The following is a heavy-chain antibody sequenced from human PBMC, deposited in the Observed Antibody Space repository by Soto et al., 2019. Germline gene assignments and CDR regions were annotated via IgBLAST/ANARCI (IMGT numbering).Heavy chain of an antibody. CDR1: GGSFSGYY. V-gene: IGHV4-34*01. CDR3: ARAPGYCSGGSCYSGYYYMDV. J-gene: IGHJ6*03. CDR2: INHSGST. D-gene: IGHD2-15*01. Sequence: SETLSLTCAVYGGSFSGYYWSWIRQPPGKGLEWIGEINHSGSTNYNPSLKSRVTISVDTSKNQFSLKLSSVTAADTAVYYCARAPGYCSGGSCYSGYYYMDVWGKGTTVTVSS.